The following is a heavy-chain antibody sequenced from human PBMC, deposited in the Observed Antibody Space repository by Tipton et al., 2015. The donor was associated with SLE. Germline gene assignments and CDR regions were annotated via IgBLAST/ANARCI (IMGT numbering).Heavy chain of an antibody. CDR1: GGSISGYC. V-gene: IGHV4-59*01. CDR3: AIAPASSSNDY. J-gene: IGHJ4*02. Sequence: TLSLTCTVSGGSISGYCWSWIRQPPGKGLEWIGYIYYSGSPNYNPSLKSRVTISIETSKNPFSLKLSSVTAADTAVYYCAIAPASSSNDYRGQGTPVTVSS. D-gene: IGHD6-13*01. CDR2: IYYSGSP.